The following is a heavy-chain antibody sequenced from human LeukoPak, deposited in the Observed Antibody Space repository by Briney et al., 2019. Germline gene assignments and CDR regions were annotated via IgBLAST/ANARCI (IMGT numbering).Heavy chain of an antibody. D-gene: IGHD1-26*01. Sequence: ASVKVSCKASGYTFTSYYMHWVRQAPGQGLEWMGIINPSGGSTSYAQKLQGRVTMTRDTSTSTVYMELSSLRSEDTAVYYCARAVGGYHFQHWGQGTLVTVSS. CDR3: ARAVGGYHFQH. CDR2: INPSGGST. J-gene: IGHJ1*01. V-gene: IGHV1-46*01. CDR1: GYTFTSYY.